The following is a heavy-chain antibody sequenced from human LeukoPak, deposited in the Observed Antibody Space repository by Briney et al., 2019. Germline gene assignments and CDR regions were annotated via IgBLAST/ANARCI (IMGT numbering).Heavy chain of an antibody. V-gene: IGHV4-4*07. Sequence: PSETLSLTCTVSGGSISSYYWSWIRQPAGKGLEWIGRIYTSGSTNYNPSLKSRVTMSVDTSKNQFSLKLSSVTAADTAVYYCARDGVGVYRDFRRVYYFDYWGQGTLVTVSS. D-gene: IGHD2-2*02. CDR1: GGSISSYY. CDR3: ARDGVGVYRDFRRVYYFDY. J-gene: IGHJ4*02. CDR2: IYTSGST.